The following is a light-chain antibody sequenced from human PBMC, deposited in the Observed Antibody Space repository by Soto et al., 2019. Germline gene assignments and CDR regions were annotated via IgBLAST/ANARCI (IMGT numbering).Light chain of an antibody. J-gene: IGLJ1*01. Sequence: QSALTQPASVSGSPGQSITISCTGTSSDVGRYNYVSWYQQYPGRAPKLIIFDVTNRPSGVSPRFSGSKSGNTASLTISGLQSADEADYYCISYTGTSARYAFGTGTKLTVL. CDR1: SSDVGRYNY. CDR2: DVT. CDR3: ISYTGTSARYA. V-gene: IGLV2-14*03.